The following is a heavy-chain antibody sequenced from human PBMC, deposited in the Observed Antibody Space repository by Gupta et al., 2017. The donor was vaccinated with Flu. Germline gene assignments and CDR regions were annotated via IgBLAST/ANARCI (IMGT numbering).Heavy chain of an antibody. CDR1: YA. V-gene: IGHV3-23*01. CDR3: AKDFYSSGCWPTCGLDV. J-gene: IGHJ6*02. Sequence: YAMSWFRQATGKGLEWVSTISGSGDSTYYAYSVKGRCTLSRDDSKNTVYVQMNSLRADDTAVYYCAKDFYSSGCWPTCGLDVGGQWTTVTVSS. CDR2: ISGSGDST. D-gene: IGHD6-19*01.